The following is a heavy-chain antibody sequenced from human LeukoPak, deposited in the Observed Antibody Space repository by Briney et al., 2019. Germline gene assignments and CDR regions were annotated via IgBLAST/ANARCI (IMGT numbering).Heavy chain of an antibody. CDR3: ARDQWLAYYYHGMDV. V-gene: IGHV3-48*04. Sequence: GGSLRLSCAASGFTFSSYSMYWVRQAPGKGLEWVSYISSSSSAIYYADSVKGRFTISRDNAENSLYLQMNSLRAEDTAIYYCARDQWLAYYYHGMDVWGQGTTVTVSS. D-gene: IGHD6-19*01. CDR1: GFTFSSYS. CDR2: ISSSSSAI. J-gene: IGHJ6*02.